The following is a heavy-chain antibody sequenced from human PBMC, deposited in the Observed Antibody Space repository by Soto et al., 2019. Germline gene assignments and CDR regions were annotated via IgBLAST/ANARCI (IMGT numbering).Heavy chain of an antibody. D-gene: IGHD3-16*01. CDR3: AKSLSWMLTSPPFDP. V-gene: IGHV3-30*18. CDR1: GFTFSSYG. J-gene: IGHJ5*02. CDR2: ISYDGSNK. Sequence: QVQLVESGGGVVQPGRSLRLSCAASGFTFSSYGMHWVRQAPGKGLEWVAVISYDGSNKYYADSVKGRFTISRDNSKKTLYLQMNSLRAEDTAVYYCAKSLSWMLTSPPFDPWGQGTLVTVSS.